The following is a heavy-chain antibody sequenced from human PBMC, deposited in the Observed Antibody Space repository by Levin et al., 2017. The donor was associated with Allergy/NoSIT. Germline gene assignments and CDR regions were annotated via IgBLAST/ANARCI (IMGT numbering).Heavy chain of an antibody. J-gene: IGHJ5*02. Sequence: GSLRLSCAVSGGSISSSNWWSWVRQPPGKGLEWIGEIYHSGSTNYNPSLKSRVTISVDKSKNQFSLKLSSVTAADTAVYYCARVVGPQLLLLFRQLNWFDPWGQGTLVTVSS. CDR1: GGSISSSNW. CDR3: ARVVGPQLLLLFRQLNWFDP. CDR2: IYHSGST. D-gene: IGHD2-15*01. V-gene: IGHV4-4*02.